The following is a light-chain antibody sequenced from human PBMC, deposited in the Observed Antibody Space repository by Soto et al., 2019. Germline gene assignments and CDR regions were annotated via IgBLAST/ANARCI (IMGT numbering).Light chain of an antibody. Sequence: EIVLTQSPGTLSLSPGETATLSCRASQTVNSDYLAWFQQRPGQAPRLLIFATSRRATDIPDRFSGSGSGTDFTLAIRRLEPEDFAVYYCQQYGSSWTFGQGTKVDIK. CDR3: QQYGSSWT. CDR2: ATS. CDR1: QTVNSDY. V-gene: IGKV3-20*01. J-gene: IGKJ1*01.